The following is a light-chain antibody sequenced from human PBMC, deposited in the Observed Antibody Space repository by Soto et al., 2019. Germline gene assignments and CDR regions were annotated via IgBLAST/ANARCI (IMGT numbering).Light chain of an antibody. J-gene: IGKJ1*01. CDR3: QGYGNSRT. CDR2: GAS. Sequence: EIVMTQSPATLSLSPGERATLSCRASQSVSSSLTWYQQKPGQAPRLLIYGASIRATGIPDRFSGSGSGTDFTLTISRLEPEDFAVYYCQGYGNSRTFGQGTKVDIK. CDR1: QSVSSS. V-gene: IGKV3-20*01.